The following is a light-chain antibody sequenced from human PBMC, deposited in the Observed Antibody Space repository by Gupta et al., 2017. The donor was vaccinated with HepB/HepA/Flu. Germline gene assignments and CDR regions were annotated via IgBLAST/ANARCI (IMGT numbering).Light chain of an antibody. CDR1: QSVSSSY. Sequence: EIVLTQSPGTLSLSPGERATLSCRASQSVSSSYLAWYQQKPGQAPRLLIYGASSRATGIPDRFSGSGSGIDFTLTISRLEPEDFAVYYCQQYGSSPMCSFGQGTKLEIK. CDR2: GAS. V-gene: IGKV3-20*01. J-gene: IGKJ2*04. CDR3: QQYGSSPMCS.